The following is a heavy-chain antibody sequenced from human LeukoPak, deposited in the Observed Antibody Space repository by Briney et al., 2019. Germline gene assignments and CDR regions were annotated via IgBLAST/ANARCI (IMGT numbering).Heavy chain of an antibody. CDR2: ISAYNGNT. V-gene: IGHV1-18*01. J-gene: IGHJ5*02. CDR3: AILDYDFWSGPTNGGWFGP. CDR1: GYTFTSYG. D-gene: IGHD3-3*01. Sequence: WASVKVSCKASGYTFTSYGISWVRQAPGQGLEWMGWISAYNGNTNYAQKLQGRVTMTTDTSTSTAYMELRSLRSDDTAVYYCAILDYDFWSGPTNGGWFGPWGQGTLVTVSS.